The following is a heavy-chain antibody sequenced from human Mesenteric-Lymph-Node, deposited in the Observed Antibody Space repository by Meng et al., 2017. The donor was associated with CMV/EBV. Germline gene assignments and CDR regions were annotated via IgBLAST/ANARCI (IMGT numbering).Heavy chain of an antibody. J-gene: IGHJ4*02. CDR2: IYPGDSDT. V-gene: IGHV5-51*01. Sequence: KGSGYSFTTCWIGWVRQMPGKGLEWMGNIYPGDSDTKYSPSFQGQVTISADRSINTAYLQWSSLKASDTAMYYCARTQAVAGREGFDYWGQGTLVTVSS. CDR1: GYSFTTCW. CDR3: ARTQAVAGREGFDY. D-gene: IGHD6-19*01.